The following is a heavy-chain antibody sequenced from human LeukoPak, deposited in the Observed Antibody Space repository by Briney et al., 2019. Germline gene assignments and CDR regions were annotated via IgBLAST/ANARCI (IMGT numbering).Heavy chain of an antibody. V-gene: IGHV1-69*13. CDR2: IIPICGTA. Sequence: SVKVSCKASGGTFSSYAISWVRQDPGQGLEWMGGIIPICGTANYAQKFQGRVTITADESTSTAYMELSSLRSEDTAVYYCAGGYSYALYYFDYWGQGTLVTVSS. CDR3: AGGYSYALYYFDY. J-gene: IGHJ4*02. D-gene: IGHD5-18*01. CDR1: GGTFSSYA.